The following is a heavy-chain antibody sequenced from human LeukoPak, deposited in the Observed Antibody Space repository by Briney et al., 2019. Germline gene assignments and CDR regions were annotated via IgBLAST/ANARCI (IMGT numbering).Heavy chain of an antibody. V-gene: IGHV1-2*02. CDR3: ARGGGYDLGVDY. J-gene: IGHJ4*02. CDR1: GYTFTGYY. D-gene: IGHD5-12*01. Sequence: ASVKVSCKASGYTFTGYYMHWVRQAPGQGLEWMGWINPNSSGTNYAQKFQGRVTMTRDTSISTAYMELSRLRSDDTAVYYCARGGGYDLGVDYWSQGTLVTVSS. CDR2: INPNSSGT.